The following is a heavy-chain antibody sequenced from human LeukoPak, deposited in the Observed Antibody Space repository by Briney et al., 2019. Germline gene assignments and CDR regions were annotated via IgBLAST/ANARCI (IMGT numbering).Heavy chain of an antibody. D-gene: IGHD5-12*01. CDR3: ARGWISDSFDY. CDR2: ISSSGSNI. CDR1: GFTFSSYE. V-gene: IGHV3-48*03. J-gene: IGHJ4*02. Sequence: QPGGSLRLSCAASGFTFSSYEMSWVRQAPGKGLEWVSYISSSGSNIYYADSVKGRFTISRDNAKNSLYLQMNSLRAEDTAVYYCARGWISDSFDYWGQGTLVTVSS.